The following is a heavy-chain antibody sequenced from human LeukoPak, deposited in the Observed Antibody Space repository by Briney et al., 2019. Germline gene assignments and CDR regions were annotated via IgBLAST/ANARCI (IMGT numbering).Heavy chain of an antibody. CDR2: IRYDGTNK. CDR3: AREHSSSDV. Sequence: GGSLRLSCAASGFTFFTYGMHWVRQAPGKGLEWVAFIRYDGTNKYYADSVKGRFTISRDNSKNTLHLQMNSLRAEDTAVYYCAREHSSSDVWGQGTLVTVSS. D-gene: IGHD6-6*01. J-gene: IGHJ4*02. CDR1: GFTFFTYG. V-gene: IGHV3-30*02.